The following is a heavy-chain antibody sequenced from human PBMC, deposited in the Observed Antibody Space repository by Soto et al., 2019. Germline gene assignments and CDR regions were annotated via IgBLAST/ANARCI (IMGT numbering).Heavy chain of an antibody. Sequence: SVKVSCKASGGTFSSYTISWVRQAPGQGLEWMGRIIPILGIANYAQKFQGRVTITADKSTSTAYMELSSLRSEDTAVYYCAKTYDSSGYPHFDYWGQGTLVTVS. V-gene: IGHV1-69*02. CDR2: IIPILGIA. J-gene: IGHJ4*02. CDR1: GGTFSSYT. CDR3: AKTYDSSGYPHFDY. D-gene: IGHD3-22*01.